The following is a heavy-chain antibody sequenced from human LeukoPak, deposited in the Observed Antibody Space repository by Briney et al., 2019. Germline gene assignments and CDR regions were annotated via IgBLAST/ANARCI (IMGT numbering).Heavy chain of an antibody. CDR1: GFTFTRYD. CDR2: ISSDESNK. J-gene: IGHJ4*02. V-gene: IGHV3-30-3*01. Sequence: GGSLRLSCAASGFTFTRYDMHWVRQAPGKGLEWVAVISSDESNKDYANSVKGRFTIARDNSPNTLFVQMNSLRVEDTAVYYCVLGHYGGLFDNWGQGALVTVSS. D-gene: IGHD4-23*01. CDR3: VLGHYGGLFDN.